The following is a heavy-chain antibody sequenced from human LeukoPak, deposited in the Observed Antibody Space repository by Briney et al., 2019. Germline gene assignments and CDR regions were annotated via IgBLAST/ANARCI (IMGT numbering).Heavy chain of an antibody. J-gene: IGHJ4*02. V-gene: IGHV4-59*01. Sequence: PSETLSLTCTVSGGSISSYYWSWIRQPPGKGLEWIGYIYYSGSTNYNPSLKSRVTISVDTSKNQFSLKLSSVTAADTAVYYCASVTPRGSWYFDYWGQGTLVTVSS. CDR3: ASVTPRGSWYFDY. CDR1: GGSISSYY. D-gene: IGHD6-13*01. CDR2: IYYSGST.